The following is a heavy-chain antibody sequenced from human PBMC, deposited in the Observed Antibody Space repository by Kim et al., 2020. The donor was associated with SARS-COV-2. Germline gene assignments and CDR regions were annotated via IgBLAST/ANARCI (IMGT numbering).Heavy chain of an antibody. CDR3: ATDPETVVVLGGVDAFDI. D-gene: IGHD2-21*01. V-gene: IGHV1-24*01. CDR2: FDPEDGET. CDR1: GYTLTELS. Sequence: ASVKVSCKVSGYTLTELSMHWVRQAPGKGLEWMGGFDPEDGETIYAQKFQGRVTMTEDTSTDTAYMELSSLRSEDTAVYYCATDPETVVVLGGVDAFDIWGHGTMVTVSS. J-gene: IGHJ3*02.